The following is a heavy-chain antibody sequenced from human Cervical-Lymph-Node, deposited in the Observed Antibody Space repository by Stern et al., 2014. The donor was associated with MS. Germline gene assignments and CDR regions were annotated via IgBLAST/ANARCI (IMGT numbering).Heavy chain of an antibody. V-gene: IGHV3-23*04. D-gene: IGHD2-21*02. CDR2: ISGSGHKT. Sequence: EMQLGESGGGSVQPGGSLRLSCAASGFTFRSYIMTWVRQAPGKGLEWVSTISGSGHKTNYADSVKGRFTISRDNSNNTVFLQMNSLRVDDTALYDCARKTADFDSWGQGSLVTVYS. J-gene: IGHJ4*02. CDR3: ARKTADFDS. CDR1: GFTFRSYI.